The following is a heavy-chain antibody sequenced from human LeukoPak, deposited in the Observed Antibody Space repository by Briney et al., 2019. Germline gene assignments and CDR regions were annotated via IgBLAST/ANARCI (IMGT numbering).Heavy chain of an antibody. Sequence: GGSLRLSCAASGFTFSSYSMNWVRQAPGKGLEWVSSISSSSSYIYYADSVKGRFTISRDNAKNSLCLQMNSLRAEDTAVYYCARESPPVLMVYAIQGDYYFDYWGQGTLVTVSS. J-gene: IGHJ4*02. CDR2: ISSSSSYI. V-gene: IGHV3-21*01. CDR1: GFTFSSYS. D-gene: IGHD2-8*01. CDR3: ARESPPVLMVYAIQGDYYFDY.